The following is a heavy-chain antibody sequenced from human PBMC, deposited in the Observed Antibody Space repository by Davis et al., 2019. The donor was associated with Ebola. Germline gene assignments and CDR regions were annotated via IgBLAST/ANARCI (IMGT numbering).Heavy chain of an antibody. CDR1: GYSFTSYW. Sequence: GESLKISCKGSGYSFTSYWIGWVRQMPGKGLEWMGIIYPGDSDTRYSPSFQGQVTISADKSISTAYLQWSSLKASDTAMYYCARGGQGQWLVPFYFGYWGQGTLVTVSS. J-gene: IGHJ4*02. CDR2: IYPGDSDT. V-gene: IGHV5-51*01. CDR3: ARGGQGQWLVPFYFGY. D-gene: IGHD6-19*01.